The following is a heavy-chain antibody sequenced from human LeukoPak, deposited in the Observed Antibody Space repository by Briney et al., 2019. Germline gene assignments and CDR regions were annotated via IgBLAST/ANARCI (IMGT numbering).Heavy chain of an antibody. CDR2: IIPIFGTA. CDR3: ATFSAVAGYYFDY. Sequence: SVKVSCKASGGTFSSYAISWVRQAPGQGLEWMGGIIPIFGTANYAQKFQGRVTITADESTSTAYMELSSLRSEDTAVYYCATFSAVAGYYFDYWGQGTLATVSS. V-gene: IGHV1-69*13. D-gene: IGHD6-19*01. J-gene: IGHJ4*02. CDR1: GGTFSSYA.